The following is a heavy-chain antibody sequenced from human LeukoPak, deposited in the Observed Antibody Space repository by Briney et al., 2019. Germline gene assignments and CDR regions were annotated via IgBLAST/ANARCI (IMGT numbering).Heavy chain of an antibody. J-gene: IGHJ4*02. CDR3: AKDRHSSGWSFDY. D-gene: IGHD6-19*01. V-gene: IGHV3-64*04. CDR2: ISSNGGST. CDR1: GFTFSSYA. Sequence: GGSLRLSCSASGFTFSSYAMHWVRQAPGKGLEYVSAISSNGGSTYYADSVKGRFTISRDNSKNTLYLQMNSLRAEDTAVYYCAKDRHSSGWSFDYWGQGTLVTVSS.